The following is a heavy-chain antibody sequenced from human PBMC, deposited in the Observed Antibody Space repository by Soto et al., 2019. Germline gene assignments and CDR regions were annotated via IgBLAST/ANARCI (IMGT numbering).Heavy chain of an antibody. J-gene: IGHJ6*02. CDR1: GGSISSGDYY. Sequence: QVQLQESGPGLVKPSQTLSLTCTVSGGSISSGDYYWSWIRQPPGQGLEWIGYIYYSGSTYYNPSLESRVTISVDTSKNQFSLKLSSVTAADTAVYDCARVLSSSGYYYYYGMDVWGQGTTVTVSS. CDR3: ARVLSSSGYYYYYGMDV. V-gene: IGHV4-30-4*01. CDR2: IYYSGST. D-gene: IGHD6-25*01.